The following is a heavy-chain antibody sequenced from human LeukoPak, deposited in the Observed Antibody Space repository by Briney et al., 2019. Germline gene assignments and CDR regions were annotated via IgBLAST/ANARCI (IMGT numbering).Heavy chain of an antibody. Sequence: SETLSLTCTVSGGSISSSSYYWGWVRQPPGKGLEWGGSIYYSGSTYYNPSLKSRVTISVDTSKNQFSLKLSSVTAADTAVYYCARPDRGYSYGPPFDYWGQGTLVTVSS. V-gene: IGHV4-39*01. J-gene: IGHJ4*02. CDR1: GGSISSSSYY. CDR2: IYYSGST. CDR3: ARPDRGYSYGPPFDY. D-gene: IGHD5-18*01.